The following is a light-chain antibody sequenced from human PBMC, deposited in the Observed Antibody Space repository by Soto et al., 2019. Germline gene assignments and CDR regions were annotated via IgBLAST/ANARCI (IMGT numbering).Light chain of an antibody. CDR3: QQYYRYPIT. CDR2: AAS. CDR1: QGISSY. Sequence: AIRMTQSPSSLSASTGDRVTITCRASQGISSYLAWYQQKPGKAANLLIYAASTLQSGVPSRFSAIRSGTDGTLTIRCLQSEDCQTYYGQQYYRYPITFGQGTRLEIK. V-gene: IGKV1-8*01. J-gene: IGKJ5*01.